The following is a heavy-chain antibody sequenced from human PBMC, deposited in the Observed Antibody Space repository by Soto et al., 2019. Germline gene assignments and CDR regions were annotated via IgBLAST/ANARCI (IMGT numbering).Heavy chain of an antibody. Sequence: GGSLRLSCAASRFTFSSFAMHWVRQAPGKGLEWLAVIWSDGTNKYYADSVKGRFTISRDNSKNMLYLQVNSLRAEDTAVYYCAREVVTRTNWFDPWGQGTLVTVSS. D-gene: IGHD2-21*02. CDR3: AREVVTRTNWFDP. V-gene: IGHV3-33*01. CDR2: IWSDGTNK. J-gene: IGHJ5*02. CDR1: RFTFSSFA.